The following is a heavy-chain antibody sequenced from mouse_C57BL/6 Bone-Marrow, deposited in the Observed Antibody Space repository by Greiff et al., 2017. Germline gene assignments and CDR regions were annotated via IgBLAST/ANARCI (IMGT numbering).Heavy chain of an antibody. CDR1: GFTFSSYT. Sequence: EVQLVESGGGLVKPGGSLKLSCAASGFTFSSYTMSWVRQTPGKRLQWVAAISGGGGNTCYPERVKGRFTISRDNDKNILYLQMSSLRSEDTALYYGSRQVTTVLATKYFDVWGTGTTVTVSS. CDR3: SRQVTTVLATKYFDV. CDR2: ISGGGGNT. V-gene: IGHV5-9*01. J-gene: IGHJ1*03. D-gene: IGHD1-1*01.